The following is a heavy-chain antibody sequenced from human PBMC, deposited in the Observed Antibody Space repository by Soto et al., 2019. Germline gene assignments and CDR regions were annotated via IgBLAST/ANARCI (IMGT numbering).Heavy chain of an antibody. D-gene: IGHD2-2*01. Sequence: QVQLQESGPGLVKPSQTLSLTCTVSGGSISSGGYYWSWIRQHPGKGLEWVGYIYYSGSTYYNPDRKRRVTISGDTCKNQFSLKLSSVTDADTAVYYCARDRECSSTSCPNYYYYGMDVWGQGTTVTVSS. CDR1: GGSISSGGYY. CDR3: ARDRECSSTSCPNYYYYGMDV. J-gene: IGHJ6*02. CDR2: IYYSGST. V-gene: IGHV4-31*03.